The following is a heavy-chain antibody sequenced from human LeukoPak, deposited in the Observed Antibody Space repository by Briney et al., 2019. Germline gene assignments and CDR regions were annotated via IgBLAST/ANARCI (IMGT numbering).Heavy chain of an antibody. CDR3: ARGHYDILTGFGMDV. Sequence: GGSLRLSCAASGFTFSSYAMHWVRQAPGKGLEWVAVISYDGSNKCYADSVKGRFTISRDNSKNTLYLQMNSLRAEDTAVYYCARGHYDILTGFGMDVWGQGTTVTVSS. J-gene: IGHJ6*02. D-gene: IGHD3-9*01. CDR2: ISYDGSNK. CDR1: GFTFSSYA. V-gene: IGHV3-30-3*01.